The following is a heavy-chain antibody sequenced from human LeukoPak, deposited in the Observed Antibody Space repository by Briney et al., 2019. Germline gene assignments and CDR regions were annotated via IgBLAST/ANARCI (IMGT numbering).Heavy chain of an antibody. CDR2: IRYDGSNK. CDR3: AKDVHDYGDY. J-gene: IGHJ4*02. Sequence: XXRXAPXXXLEWVAFIRYDGSNKYYADSVKGRFTISRDNSKNTLYLQMNSLRAEDTAVYYCAKDVHDYGDYWGQGTLVTVSS. V-gene: IGHV3-30*02.